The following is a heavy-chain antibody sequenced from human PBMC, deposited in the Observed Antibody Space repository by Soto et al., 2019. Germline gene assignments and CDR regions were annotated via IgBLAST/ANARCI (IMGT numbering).Heavy chain of an antibody. CDR2: IYNSGST. CDR1: GGSISSDDYY. CDR3: ARDLWGYCGADCYPLDV. Sequence: SETLSLTCTVSGGSISSDDYYWSWIRQPPGKGLEWIGYIYNSGSTYYNPSLKSRVTISVDTSKNQFSLKLNSVTAADTAVYYCARDLWGYCGADCYPLDVWGQGTTVTVSS. D-gene: IGHD2-21*02. V-gene: IGHV4-30-4*02. J-gene: IGHJ6*02.